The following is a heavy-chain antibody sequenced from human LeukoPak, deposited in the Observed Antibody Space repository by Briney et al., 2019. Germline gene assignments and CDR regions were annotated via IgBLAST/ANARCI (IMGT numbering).Heavy chain of an antibody. CDR2: INPNSGGT. D-gene: IGHD7-27*01. Sequence: ASVKVSCKASGYTFTDNHMYWIRQAPGQGPECMGWINPNSGGTNYAQKFQGRITMTRDTSISTAYMELSRLTSDDTAIYFCARELGRNAFDIWGQGTM. V-gene: IGHV1-2*02. CDR1: GYTFTDNH. J-gene: IGHJ3*02. CDR3: ARELGRNAFDI.